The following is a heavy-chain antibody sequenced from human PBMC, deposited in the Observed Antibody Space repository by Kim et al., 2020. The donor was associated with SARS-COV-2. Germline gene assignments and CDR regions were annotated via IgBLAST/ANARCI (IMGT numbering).Heavy chain of an antibody. Sequence: SETLSLTCTVSGGSISSYYWSWIRQPAGKGLEWIGRIYISGSTNYNPSLKSRVTMSVDTSKNQFSLKLSSVTAADTAVYYCARDGLIVVVPAAPKPYYGMDVWGQGTTVTVSS. D-gene: IGHD2-2*01. CDR3: ARDGLIVVVPAAPKPYYGMDV. CDR2: IYISGST. J-gene: IGHJ6*02. V-gene: IGHV4-4*07. CDR1: GGSISSYY.